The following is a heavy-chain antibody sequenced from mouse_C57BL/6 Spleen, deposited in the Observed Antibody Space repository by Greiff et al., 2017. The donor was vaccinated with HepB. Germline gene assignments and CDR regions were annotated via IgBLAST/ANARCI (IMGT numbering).Heavy chain of an antibody. Sequence: QVHVKQPGTELVKPGASVKLSCKASGYTFTSYWMHWVKQRPGQGLEWIGNINPSNGGTNYNEKFKSKATLTVDKSSSTAYMQLSSLTSEDSAVYYCARTGTTVYYAMDYWGQGTSVTVSS. V-gene: IGHV1-53*01. D-gene: IGHD4-1*01. CDR2: INPSNGGT. J-gene: IGHJ4*01. CDR3: ARTGTTVYYAMDY. CDR1: GYTFTSYW.